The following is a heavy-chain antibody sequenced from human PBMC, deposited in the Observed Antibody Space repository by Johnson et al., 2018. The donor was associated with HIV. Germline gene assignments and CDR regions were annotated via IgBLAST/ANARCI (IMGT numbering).Heavy chain of an antibody. J-gene: IGHJ3*02. Sequence: QVQLVESGGGVVQPGGSLRLSCAASGFIFNNHDMNWVRQAPGRGLEWVVSISYDGSNKYYGDSVNGRFTIAIDISKNKLYLQMDSLRTEDTGVYFCAEAHCPGCDAFDIWGQGTMVTVAS. CDR2: ISYDGSNK. CDR1: GFIFNNHD. CDR3: AEAHCPGCDAFDI. V-gene: IGHV3-30*03. D-gene: IGHD2-21*01.